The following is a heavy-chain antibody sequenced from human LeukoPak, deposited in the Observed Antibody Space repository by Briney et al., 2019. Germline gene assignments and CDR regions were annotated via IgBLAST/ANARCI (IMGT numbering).Heavy chain of an antibody. CDR2: IRYDGSDR. V-gene: IGHV3-33*01. D-gene: IGHD3-22*01. J-gene: IGHJ4*02. CDR1: GFTFGSYG. CDR3: ARDNWGDGGYYRTLDY. Sequence: GGSLRLSCAASGFTFGSYGIYWVRQAPGKGLEWVAGIRYDGSDRSYADPVKGRFTISRDNSKNTVDLRMNSLRAEDTAVYYCARDNWGDGGYYRTLDYWGQGTLVTVSS.